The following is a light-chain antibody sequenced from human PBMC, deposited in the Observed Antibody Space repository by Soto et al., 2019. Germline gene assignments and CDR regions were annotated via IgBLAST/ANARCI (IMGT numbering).Light chain of an antibody. J-gene: IGKJ5*01. Sequence: DIHMTQSPSSLSSSLGARVTITFQASQNINNYLNWYQQKPGRAPKLLTYDASNLEAGVPSRFRGSGSGTDFTFTISRLQPEDIATYYCQQYENLPTFGQGTRLEIK. CDR1: QNINNY. V-gene: IGKV1-33*01. CDR3: QQYENLPT. CDR2: DAS.